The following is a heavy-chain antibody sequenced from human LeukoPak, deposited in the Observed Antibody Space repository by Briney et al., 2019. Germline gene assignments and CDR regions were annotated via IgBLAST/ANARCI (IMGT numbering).Heavy chain of an antibody. CDR3: ARADTAMALAPVDY. D-gene: IGHD5-18*01. Sequence: ASVKVSCKASGYTFTSYGISWVRQAPGQGLEWMGWISAYNGNTNYAQKLQGRVTMTTDTSTSTAYMELRSLRSDDTAVYYCARADTAMALAPVDYWGQGTLVTVSS. CDR2: ISAYNGNT. J-gene: IGHJ4*02. CDR1: GYTFTSYG. V-gene: IGHV1-18*01.